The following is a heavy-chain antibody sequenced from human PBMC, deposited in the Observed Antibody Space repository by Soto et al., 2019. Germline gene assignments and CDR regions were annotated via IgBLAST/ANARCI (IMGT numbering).Heavy chain of an antibody. Sequence: QVQLVESGGGVVQPGRSLRLSCAASGFTFSSYGMHWVRQAPGKGLEWVAVIWYDGSNKYYADSVKGRFTISRDNSKNTLYLQMNSLRAEDTAVYYCARAEDYYDSSGYYWDGFDIWGQGTMVTVSS. CDR2: IWYDGSNK. CDR1: GFTFSSYG. CDR3: ARAEDYYDSSGYYWDGFDI. J-gene: IGHJ3*02. V-gene: IGHV3-33*01. D-gene: IGHD3-22*01.